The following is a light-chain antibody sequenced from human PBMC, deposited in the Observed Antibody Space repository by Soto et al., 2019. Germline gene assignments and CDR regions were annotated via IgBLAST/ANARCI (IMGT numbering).Light chain of an antibody. Sequence: QSVLTQPASVSGSPGQSITISCTGISSDVGGYNYVSWYQQHPGKAPKLMIYDVSNRPSGVSNRFSGSKSGNTASLTISGLQAEDEADYYCSSFTSSTTPVFGGGTKVTVL. CDR1: SSDVGGYNY. V-gene: IGLV2-14*01. CDR3: SSFTSSTTPV. J-gene: IGLJ2*01. CDR2: DVS.